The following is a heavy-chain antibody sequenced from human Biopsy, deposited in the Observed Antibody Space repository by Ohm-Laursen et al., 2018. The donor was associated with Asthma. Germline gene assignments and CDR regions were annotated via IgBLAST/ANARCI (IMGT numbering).Heavy chain of an antibody. CDR3: ALSQDSGFDDHSLSWFDS. CDR1: EFSLRTPGVG. J-gene: IGHJ5*01. D-gene: IGHD3-9*01. V-gene: IGHV2-5*02. CDR2: IYWDDYN. Sequence: TQTPTLTCPFSEFSLRTPGVGVGWIRQSPGKALEWLALIYWDDYNLFRPSLKRRLTITKDPSKNQVVLTMTKMDPVDSGTYYCALSQDSGFDDHSLSWFDSWGQGTLVTVSS.